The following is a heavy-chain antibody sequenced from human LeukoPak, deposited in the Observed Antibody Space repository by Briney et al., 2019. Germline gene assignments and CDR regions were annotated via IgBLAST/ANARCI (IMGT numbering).Heavy chain of an antibody. CDR2: IYYSGST. D-gene: IGHD4-11*01. V-gene: IGHV4-39*01. Sequence: PSETLSLTCTVSGGSISSSSYYWGWIRQPPGKGLEWIGSIYYSGSTYYNPSLKSRVTISVDTSKNQFSLKLSSVTAADTAVYYCRMTTVTGVRYWGQGTLVTVSS. J-gene: IGHJ4*02. CDR3: RMTTVTGVRY. CDR1: GGSISSSSYY.